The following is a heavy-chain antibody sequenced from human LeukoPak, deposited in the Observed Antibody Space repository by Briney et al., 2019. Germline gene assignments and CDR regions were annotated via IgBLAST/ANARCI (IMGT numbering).Heavy chain of an antibody. CDR2: ISDYNGNT. J-gene: IGHJ3*02. CDR1: GYTFTSYG. CDR3: AREAYYDSSGYYAIDI. Sequence: ASVKVSCKASGYTFTSYGISWVRQAPGQGLEWMGWISDYNGNTNYAQKLQGRVTMTTDTSTSTAYMELRSLRSDDTAVYYCAREAYYDSSGYYAIDIWGQGTMVTVSS. V-gene: IGHV1-18*01. D-gene: IGHD3-22*01.